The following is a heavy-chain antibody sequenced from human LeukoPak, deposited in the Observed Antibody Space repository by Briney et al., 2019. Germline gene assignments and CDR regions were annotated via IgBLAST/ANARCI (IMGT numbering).Heavy chain of an antibody. J-gene: IGHJ4*02. CDR1: GGTFSSYA. CDR3: ARGGPRYCSSTSCPVFDY. V-gene: IGHV1-2*02. Sequence: ASVKVSCKASGGTFSSYAISWVRQAPGQGLEWMGWINPNSGGTNYAQKFQGRVTMTRDTSISTAYMELSRLRSDDTAVYYCARGGPRYCSSTSCPVFDYWGQGTLVTVSS. CDR2: INPNSGGT. D-gene: IGHD2-2*01.